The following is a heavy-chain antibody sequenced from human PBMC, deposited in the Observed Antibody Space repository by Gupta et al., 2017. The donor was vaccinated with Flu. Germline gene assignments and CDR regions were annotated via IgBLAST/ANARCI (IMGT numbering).Heavy chain of an antibody. CDR3: ARLYYTSTYFDY. D-gene: IGHD2-8*01. V-gene: IGHV4-59*12. Sequence: WIRQSPGKGLECIGYIYEGGNTNYKPSLRSRVSMSLDMSKNQFSLKLRSVTAADTAVYYCARLYYTSTYFDYWGQGTLVTVSS. J-gene: IGHJ4*02. CDR2: IYEGGNT.